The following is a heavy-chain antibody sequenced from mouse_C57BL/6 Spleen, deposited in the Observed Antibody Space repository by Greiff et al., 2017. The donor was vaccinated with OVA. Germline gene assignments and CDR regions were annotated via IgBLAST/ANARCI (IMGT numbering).Heavy chain of an antibody. J-gene: IGHJ4*01. CDR2: IYPGDGDT. CDR3: ARCPFYYDYVAMDY. V-gene: IGHV1-82*01. Sequence: VQLQQSGPELVKPGASVKISCKASGYAFSSSWMNWVKQRPGKGLEWIGRIYPGDGDTNYNGKFKGKATLTADKSSSTAYMQLSSLTSEDSAVYFCARCPFYYDYVAMDYWGQGTSVTVSS. CDR1: GYAFSSSW. D-gene: IGHD2-1*01.